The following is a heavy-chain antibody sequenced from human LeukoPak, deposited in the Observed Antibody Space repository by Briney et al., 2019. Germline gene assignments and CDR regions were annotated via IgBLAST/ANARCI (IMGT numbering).Heavy chain of an antibody. Sequence: GGSLRLSCAASGFTFSSYSMNWVRQAPGKGLEWVSSISSSSSYIYYADSVKGRFTISRDNAKNSLYLQINSLRAEDTAVYYCARDLPGGYDYSFDYWGQGTLVTVSS. D-gene: IGHD5-12*01. CDR1: GFTFSSYS. CDR3: ARDLPGGYDYSFDY. J-gene: IGHJ4*02. CDR2: ISSSSSYI. V-gene: IGHV3-21*01.